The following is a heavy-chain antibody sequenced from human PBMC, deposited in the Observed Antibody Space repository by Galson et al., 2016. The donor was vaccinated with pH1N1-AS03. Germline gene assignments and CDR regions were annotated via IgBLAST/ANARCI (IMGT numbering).Heavy chain of an antibody. J-gene: IGHJ4*02. CDR1: GYTFTKYW. Sequence: QSGAEVKKPGESLKISCKGSGYTFTKYWIGWVRQMPGKGLEWMGIIFPGDSDTRYRPSFQGQVTFSADKSTSTAYLHLTTLKAADSAIYYCARHASPTILSYHFDSWGRGTLVTVSS. CDR2: IFPGDSDT. D-gene: IGHD1-26*01. V-gene: IGHV5-51*01. CDR3: ARHASPTILSYHFDS.